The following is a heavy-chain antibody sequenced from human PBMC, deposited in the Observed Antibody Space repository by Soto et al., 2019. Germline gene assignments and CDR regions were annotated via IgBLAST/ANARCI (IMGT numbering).Heavy chain of an antibody. D-gene: IGHD5-12*01. J-gene: IGHJ4*02. CDR2: ISSSGATI. V-gene: IGHV3-11*01. Sequence: QVQLVESGGGLVEPRGSLRLSCAASGFTFSDYYMSWIRQAPGKGLEWLSYISSSGATIYYVDSVKGRFTISRDNAKKSLCLQMDSLRAEDTAVYYCARDGVLATGPIDYWGPGTLVTVSS. CDR1: GFTFSDYY. CDR3: ARDGVLATGPIDY.